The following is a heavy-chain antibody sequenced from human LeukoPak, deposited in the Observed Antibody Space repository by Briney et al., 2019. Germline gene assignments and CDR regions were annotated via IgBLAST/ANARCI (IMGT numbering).Heavy chain of an antibody. V-gene: IGHV1-18*01. CDR1: GYTFTGYG. CDR2: ISAYNGNT. Sequence: ASVKVSCKASGYTFTGYGISWVRQAPGQGLEWMGWISAYNGNTNYAQKLQGRVTMTTDTSTSTAYMELRSLRSDDTAVYYCAREGSYYYDSSGLVYFDYWGQGTLVTVSS. CDR3: AREGSYYYDSSGLVYFDY. D-gene: IGHD3-22*01. J-gene: IGHJ4*02.